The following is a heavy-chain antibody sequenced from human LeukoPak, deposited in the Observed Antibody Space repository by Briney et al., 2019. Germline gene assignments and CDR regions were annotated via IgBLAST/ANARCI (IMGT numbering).Heavy chain of an antibody. CDR3: ARAPPYSGYAWDFDY. D-gene: IGHD5-12*01. J-gene: IGHJ4*02. Sequence: GASVKVSCKASGYTFTGYYMHWVRQAPGQGLEGMGWINPNSGGTNYAQKFQGRVTMTRDTSISTAYMELSRLRSDDTAVYYCARAPPYSGYAWDFDYWGQGTLVTVSS. CDR2: INPNSGGT. CDR1: GYTFTGYY. V-gene: IGHV1-2*02.